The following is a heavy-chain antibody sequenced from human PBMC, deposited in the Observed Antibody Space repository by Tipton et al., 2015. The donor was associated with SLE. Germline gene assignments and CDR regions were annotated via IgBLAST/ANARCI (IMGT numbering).Heavy chain of an antibody. CDR3: ARDSSGWVSFDY. CDR1: GGSFSGYY. V-gene: IGHV4-34*01. CDR2: IYHSGST. D-gene: IGHD6-19*01. J-gene: IGHJ4*02. Sequence: TLSLTCAVYGGSFSGYYWSWIRQPPGKGLEWIGEIYHSGSTNYNPSLKSRVTISVDTSKNQFSLKLSSVTAADTAVYYCARDSSGWVSFDYWGQGTLVTVSS.